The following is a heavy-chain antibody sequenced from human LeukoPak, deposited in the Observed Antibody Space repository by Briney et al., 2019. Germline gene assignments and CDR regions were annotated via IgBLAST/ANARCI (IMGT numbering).Heavy chain of an antibody. CDR3: ARGIEWEQTWEYYFDY. D-gene: IGHD1-26*01. CDR2: IKQDGSEK. Sequence: PGGSLRLACAASGFTFSSYWMSWVRQAPGKGLGWEANIKQDGSEKYYVDSVKGRFTISRDNAKNSLYLQMNILRAEDTAVYYCARGIEWEQTWEYYFDYWGQGTLVTVSS. V-gene: IGHV3-7*01. CDR1: GFTFSSYW. J-gene: IGHJ4*02.